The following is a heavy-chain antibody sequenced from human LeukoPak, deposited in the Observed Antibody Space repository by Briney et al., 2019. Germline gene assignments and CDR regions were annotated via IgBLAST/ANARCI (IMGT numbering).Heavy chain of an antibody. CDR3: ARGSNVGATSF. CDR2: IIPILGIA. D-gene: IGHD1-26*01. CDR1: GGTFSSYA. Sequence: SVKVSCTASGGTFSSYAISWVRQAPGQGREWMGRIIPILGIANYAQKFQGRVTITADKSTSTAYMELSSLRAEDTVVYFCARGSNVGATSFWGQGTLVSAS. V-gene: IGHV1-69*04. J-gene: IGHJ4*02.